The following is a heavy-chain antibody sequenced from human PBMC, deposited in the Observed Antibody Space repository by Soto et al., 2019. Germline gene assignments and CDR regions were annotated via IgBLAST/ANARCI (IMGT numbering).Heavy chain of an antibody. D-gene: IGHD3-16*01. CDR3: ASNYAYAEGYYFYGLDV. V-gene: IGHV3-74*01. CDR2: VNSDGDTT. Sequence: EVQLVESGGGLVQPGGSLRLSCAASGFTFRNYWMHWVRQAPGKGLVWVSRVNSDGDTTYYADSVKGRFTISRDNAKNTLHLQMNSLGAEDTAVYYCASNYAYAEGYYFYGLDVWGQGTTVTVSS. J-gene: IGHJ6*02. CDR1: GFTFRNYW.